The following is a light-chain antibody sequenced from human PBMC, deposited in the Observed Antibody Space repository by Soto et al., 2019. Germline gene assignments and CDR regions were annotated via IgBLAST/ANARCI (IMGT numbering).Light chain of an antibody. CDR2: EVT. CDR3: CSFAGSITR. J-gene: IGLJ2*01. V-gene: IGLV2-23*02. Sequence: QSALTQPASVSGSPGQSITVSCTGTSSDLGTYNLVSWYQHHPGKAPKLIIYEVTKRPSGVSNRFSGSKSGNTASLTISGLQAEDEADYYCCSFAGSITRFGGGTKLTVL. CDR1: SSDLGTYNL.